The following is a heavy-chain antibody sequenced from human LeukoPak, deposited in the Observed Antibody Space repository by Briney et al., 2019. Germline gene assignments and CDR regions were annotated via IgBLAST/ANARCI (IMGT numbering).Heavy chain of an antibody. CDR2: IYSAGST. D-gene: IGHD3-10*01. V-gene: IGHV3-66*01. J-gene: IGHJ4*02. CDR1: GFTVSSSY. CDR3: VAMLRGVGY. Sequence: GGSLRLSCAASGFTVSSSYMSWVRQAPGKGLEWVSLIYSAGSTYYADSVKGRFTISRDNSKNTLYLQMNSLRAEDTAVYYCVAMLRGVGYWGQGTLVTVSS.